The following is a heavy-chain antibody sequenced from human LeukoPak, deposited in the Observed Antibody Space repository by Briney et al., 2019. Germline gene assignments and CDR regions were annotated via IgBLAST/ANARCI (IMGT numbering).Heavy chain of an antibody. V-gene: IGHV3-7*01. J-gene: IGHJ4*02. CDR2: INKDGSEQ. Sequence: GGSLRLSCAASGFTFSSHWVTWVRQAPGKGPEWVASINKDGSEQYYVDSVKGRFTISRDNAKNSLSLQVSSLRAEDTAVYYCTRGGATSSWYWSFWGQGTLVTVSS. CDR3: TRGGATSSWYWSF. D-gene: IGHD6-13*01. CDR1: GFTFSSHW.